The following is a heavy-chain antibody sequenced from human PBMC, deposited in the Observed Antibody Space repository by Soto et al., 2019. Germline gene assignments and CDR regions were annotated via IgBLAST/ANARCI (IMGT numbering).Heavy chain of an antibody. Sequence: ESGGGVVQPGKSLRLSCAASGFIFSNYGMHWVRQAPGKGLEWVALISFDGKNRNYADSVKGRFTIYRDNPKNTLYLEMNSLRPEDTAVYYCAKRGGVVGGSEHPFFEYWGQGTLVTVSS. V-gene: IGHV3-30*18. CDR2: ISFDGKNR. D-gene: IGHD2-15*01. J-gene: IGHJ4*02. CDR1: GFIFSNYG. CDR3: AKRGGVVGGSEHPFFEY.